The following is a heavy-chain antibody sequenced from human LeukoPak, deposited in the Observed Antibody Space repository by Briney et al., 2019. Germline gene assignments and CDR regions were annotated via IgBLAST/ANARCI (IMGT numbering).Heavy chain of an antibody. J-gene: IGHJ6*02. CDR3: ARVGGSGPDYYGMDV. D-gene: IGHD3-10*01. CDR2: IIPILSIA. V-gene: IGHV1-69*04. Sequence: SVKVSCKASGGTFSSYAISWVRQAPGQGLEWMGRIIPILSIANFAQKFQGRVTITADKSTSTAYMELSSLRSEDTAVYYCARVGGSGPDYYGMDVWGQGTTVTVSS. CDR1: GGTFSSYA.